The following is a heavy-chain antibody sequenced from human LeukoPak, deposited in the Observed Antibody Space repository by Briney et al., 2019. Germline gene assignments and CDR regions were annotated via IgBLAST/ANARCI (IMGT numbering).Heavy chain of an antibody. CDR2: IYSGGST. CDR1: GFTVSSNY. V-gene: IGHV3-66*01. J-gene: IGHJ2*01. Sequence: PGGSLRLSCAASGFTVSSNYMSWVRQAPGKGLEWVSVIYSGGSTYYADSVKGRFTISRDNSKNTLYLQMNSLRAEDTAVYYCARARTTVIGCWYFDLWGRGTLVTVSS. D-gene: IGHD4-17*01. CDR3: ARARTTVIGCWYFDL.